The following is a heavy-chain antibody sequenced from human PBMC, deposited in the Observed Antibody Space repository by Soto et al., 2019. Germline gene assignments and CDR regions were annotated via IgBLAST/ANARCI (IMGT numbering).Heavy chain of an antibody. D-gene: IGHD6-19*01. CDR1: GGSFSGYY. V-gene: IGHV4-34*01. CDR2: INHSGST. J-gene: IGHJ4*02. Sequence: QVQLQQWGAGLLKPSETLSLTCAVYGGSFSGYYWSWIRQPPGKGLEWIGEINHSGSTNYNPSLKSRVTISVDTSKNQVSLERSSVTAGDLAVYSCAKGQVAGPLHYWGQGTLVTVSS. CDR3: AKGQVAGPLHY.